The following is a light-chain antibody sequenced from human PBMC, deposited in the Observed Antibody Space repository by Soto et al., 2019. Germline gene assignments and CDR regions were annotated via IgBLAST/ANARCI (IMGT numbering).Light chain of an antibody. CDR3: QQYNKWPWT. CDR2: GAS. Sequence: EIVMPQSPATLSVSPGERATLSCRATQSISSNLAWYQQKPGQAPRLLIYGASTRATGIPARFSGSGSGTEFTLTFSSLQSEDFAVSYCQQYNKWPWTFGQGTKVEIK. CDR1: QSISSN. V-gene: IGKV3-15*01. J-gene: IGKJ1*01.